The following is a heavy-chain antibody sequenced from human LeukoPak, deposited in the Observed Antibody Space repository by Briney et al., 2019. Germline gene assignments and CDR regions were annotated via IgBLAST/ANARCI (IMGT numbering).Heavy chain of an antibody. V-gene: IGHV3-7*03. J-gene: IGHJ4*02. D-gene: IGHD3-10*01. CDR2: LRPDGSDK. CDR1: GFTFSGYW. Sequence: GGSLRLSCAASGFTFSGYWMTWVRQAPGKGLEWVANLRPDGSDKYYADSVKGQFTISRDNAKNSLYLQMNSLRAEDTALYYCAKDMGSYYNRVSFDYWGQGTLVTVSS. CDR3: AKDMGSYYNRVSFDY.